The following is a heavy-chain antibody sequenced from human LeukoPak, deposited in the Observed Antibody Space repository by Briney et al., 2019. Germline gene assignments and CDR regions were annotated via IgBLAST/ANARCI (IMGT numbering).Heavy chain of an antibody. V-gene: IGHV3-23*01. D-gene: IGHD6-19*01. J-gene: IGHJ4*02. CDR1: GFMFRSYA. CDR2: ISGSGEST. CDR3: AKGSRSGWFGGIDY. Sequence: GGSLRLSCAASGFMFRSYAMKWVRQAPGKGLEWVSDISGSGESTYYADSVKGRFTISRDNSNNKVFLQMNSLRAEDTAVYYCAKGSRSGWFGGIDYWGQGTLVTVSS.